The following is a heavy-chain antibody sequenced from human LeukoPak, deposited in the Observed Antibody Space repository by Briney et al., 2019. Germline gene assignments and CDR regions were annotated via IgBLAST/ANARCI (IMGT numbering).Heavy chain of an antibody. D-gene: IGHD3-10*01. CDR1: GGTFSSYA. J-gene: IGHJ3*02. V-gene: IGHV1-69*04. CDR3: ARGNKGSGSYFGAFDI. Sequence: ASVKVSCKASGGTFSSYAISWVRQAPGQGLEWMGRIIPILGIANYAQKFQGRVTITADKSTSTAYMELSSLRSEDTAVYYCARGNKGSGSYFGAFDIWGQGTMVTVSS. CDR2: IIPILGIA.